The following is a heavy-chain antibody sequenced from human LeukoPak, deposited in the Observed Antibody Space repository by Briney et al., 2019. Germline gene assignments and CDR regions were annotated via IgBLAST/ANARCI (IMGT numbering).Heavy chain of an antibody. Sequence: PSETLSLTCTVSGGSISSSSYYWGWIRQPPGKGLEWIGSIYYSGSTYYNPSLKSRVTISVDTSKSQFSLKLSSVTAADTAVYYCARHLYSSSMYGWFDPWGQGTLVTVSS. CDR1: GGSISSSSYY. V-gene: IGHV4-39*01. CDR2: IYYSGST. CDR3: ARHLYSSSMYGWFDP. J-gene: IGHJ5*02. D-gene: IGHD6-13*01.